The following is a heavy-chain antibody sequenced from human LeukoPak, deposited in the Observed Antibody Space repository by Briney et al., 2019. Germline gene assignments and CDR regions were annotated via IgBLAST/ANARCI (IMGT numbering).Heavy chain of an antibody. D-gene: IGHD3-3*01. J-gene: IGHJ4*02. CDR3: VKRERFLEQPPY. Sequence: GGSLRLSGAGSGFTCSIYAMSWLRPAPGKGREGVSTVSGSGHSTFYADSVKGPFTTSRDNSKNTLYLQMSSLTAEDTAFYYCVKRERFLEQPPYWGQGTLVTVSS. CDR1: GFTCSIYA. CDR2: VSGSGHST. V-gene: IGHV3-23*01.